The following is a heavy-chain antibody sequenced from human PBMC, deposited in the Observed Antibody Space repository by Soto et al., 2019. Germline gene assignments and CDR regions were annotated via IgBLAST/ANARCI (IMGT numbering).Heavy chain of an antibody. CDR1: GGSISSYY. CDR2: IYYSGST. D-gene: IGHD3-3*01. Sequence: QVQLQESGPGLVKPSETLSLTCTVSGGSISSYYWSWIRQPPGKGLEWIGYIYYSGSTNYNPSLKSRVTRSVDTSKNQFSLKLSSVTAADTAVYYCARRTYDFWSGYYEYYYYYYMDVWGKGTTVTVSS. CDR3: ARRTYDFWSGYYEYYYYYYMDV. V-gene: IGHV4-59*08. J-gene: IGHJ6*03.